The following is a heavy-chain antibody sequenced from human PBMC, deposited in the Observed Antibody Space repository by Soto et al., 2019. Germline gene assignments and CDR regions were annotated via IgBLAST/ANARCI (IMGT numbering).Heavy chain of an antibody. D-gene: IGHD4-17*01. CDR1: GFSFNSYS. J-gene: IGHJ1*01. V-gene: IGHV3-23*01. Sequence: EVQLLESGGGLVQPGGSLRLSCAASGFSFNSYSMSWVRQAPGKGLEWVAGIIGSGDSAYYADSVKGRFTISRDNSKNTLYLQMNSLRAGDTAIYYCAKDRGTTTVTFAAFHHWGQGTLVAVSS. CDR3: AKDRGTTTVTFAAFHH. CDR2: IIGSGDSA.